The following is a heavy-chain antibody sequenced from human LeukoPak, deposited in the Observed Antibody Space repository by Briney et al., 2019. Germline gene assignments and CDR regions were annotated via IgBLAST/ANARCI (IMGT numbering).Heavy chain of an antibody. V-gene: IGHV4-39*01. Sequence: SETLSLTCTVSGGPISSSSYYWGWIRQPPGKGLEWIGSIYYSGNTYYNPSLKSRVTISVDTSKNQFSLKLSSVTATDTAVYHCARHRWSSGVAVAGSPDAFDIWGQGTMITVSS. CDR1: GGPISSSSYY. J-gene: IGHJ3*02. CDR3: ARHRWSSGVAVAGSPDAFDI. CDR2: IYYSGNT. D-gene: IGHD6-19*01.